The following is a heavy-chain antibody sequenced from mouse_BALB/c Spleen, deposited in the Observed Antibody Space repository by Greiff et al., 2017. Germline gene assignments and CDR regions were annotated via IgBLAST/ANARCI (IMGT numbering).Heavy chain of an antibody. J-gene: IGHJ2*01. Sequence: VQLQQPGAELVKPGASVKLSCKASGYTFTSYWMHWVKQRPGQGLEWIGEIDPSDSYTNYNQKFKGKATLTVDKSSSTAYMQLSSLTSEDSAVYYCARQDGSFDYWGQGTTLTVSS. D-gene: IGHD1-1*01. CDR2: IDPSDSYT. CDR3: ARQDGSFDY. V-gene: IGHV1-69*02. CDR1: GYTFTSYW.